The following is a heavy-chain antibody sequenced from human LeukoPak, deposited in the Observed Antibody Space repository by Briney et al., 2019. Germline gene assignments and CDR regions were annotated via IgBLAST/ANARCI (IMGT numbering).Heavy chain of an antibody. CDR2: INHSGST. J-gene: IGHJ4*02. Sequence: SETLSLICAVYGGSFSGYYWSWIRQPPGKGLEWIGEINHSGSTNYNPSLKSRVTISVDTSKNQFSLKLSSVTAADTAVYYCAGTVISGYRIDYWGQGTLVTVSS. CDR3: AGTVISGYRIDY. CDR1: GGSFSGYY. D-gene: IGHD3-22*01. V-gene: IGHV4-34*01.